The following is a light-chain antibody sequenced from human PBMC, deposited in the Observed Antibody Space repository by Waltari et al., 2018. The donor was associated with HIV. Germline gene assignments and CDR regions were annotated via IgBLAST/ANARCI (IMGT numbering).Light chain of an antibody. CDR1: QNVYNN. V-gene: IGKV3-15*01. J-gene: IGKJ2*01. CDR3: QQYKDWPPSP. CDR2: GAS. Sequence: ILVTQSPATMSVSPGERATLSCKTSQNVYNNLAWYQHKPGQAPRLLMSGASTRARDVPPRFTGSGSGTEFTLTINSLLPEDVAVYYCQQYKDWPPSPFGQGTNVDIK.